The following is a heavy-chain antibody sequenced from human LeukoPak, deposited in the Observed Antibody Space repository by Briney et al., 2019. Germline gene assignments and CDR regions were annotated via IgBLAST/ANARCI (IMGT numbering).Heavy chain of an antibody. V-gene: IGHV4-34*01. J-gene: IGHJ6*04. Sequence: NPSETLSLTYAVYGGSFSGYYWSWIRQPPGKGLEWIGEINHSGSSNYNPSLKSRVTISVDTSKNQFSLKLSSVTAADTAVYYCARALIAAAFYGMDVWGKGTTVTVSS. CDR3: ARALIAAAFYGMDV. CDR1: GGSFSGYY. D-gene: IGHD6-13*01. CDR2: INHSGSS.